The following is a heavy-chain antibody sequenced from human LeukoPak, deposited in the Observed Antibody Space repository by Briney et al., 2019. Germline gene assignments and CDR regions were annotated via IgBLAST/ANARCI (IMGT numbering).Heavy chain of an antibody. J-gene: IGHJ4*02. CDR1: GFTFSTYW. Sequence: GGSLRLSCAASGFTFSTYWMHWVCQAPGKGLVWVSRINSDGRSITYADSVKGRFTISRDNAKNTLYLQMNSLRAEDTAVYYCARGYSDSSGYSLHYWGQGTLVTVSS. D-gene: IGHD3-22*01. V-gene: IGHV3-74*01. CDR3: ARGYSDSSGYSLHY. CDR2: INSDGRSI.